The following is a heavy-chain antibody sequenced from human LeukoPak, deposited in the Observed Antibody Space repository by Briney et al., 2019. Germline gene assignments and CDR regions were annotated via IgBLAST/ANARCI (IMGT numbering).Heavy chain of an antibody. J-gene: IGHJ3*02. CDR1: GFTFSSYA. Sequence: PGGSLRLSCAASGFTFSSYAMHWVRQAPGKGLEWVAVISYDGSNKYYADSVKGRFTISRDNAKNSLFLQMNSLRAEDMALYYCAKDMRMNIAAALGAFDMWGQGTMVTVSS. CDR3: AKDMRMNIAAALGAFDM. D-gene: IGHD6-13*01. V-gene: IGHV3-30-3*01. CDR2: ISYDGSNK.